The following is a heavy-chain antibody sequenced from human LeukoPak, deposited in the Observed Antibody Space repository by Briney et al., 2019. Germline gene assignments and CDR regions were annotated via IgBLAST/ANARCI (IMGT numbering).Heavy chain of an antibody. CDR3: ARTYDILTGYNV. CDR2: IYYSGST. CDR1: GGSISSSSYY. J-gene: IGHJ4*02. D-gene: IGHD3-9*01. Sequence: SETLSLTCTVSGGSISSSSYYWGWIRQPPGKGLEWIGSIYYSGSTYYNPSLKSRVTISVDTSKNQFSLKLSSVTAADTAVYYCARTYDILTGYNVWGQGTLVTVSS. V-gene: IGHV4-39*01.